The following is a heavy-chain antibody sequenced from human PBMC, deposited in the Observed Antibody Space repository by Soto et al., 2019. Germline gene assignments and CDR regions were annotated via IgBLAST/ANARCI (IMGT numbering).Heavy chain of an antibody. V-gene: IGHV4-31*03. D-gene: IGHD6-13*01. CDR1: GGSISSGGYY. CDR3: ARIAGILYWYFDL. J-gene: IGHJ2*01. CDR2: IYYSGST. Sequence: QVQLQESGPGLEKPSQTLSLTSTVSGGSISSGGYYWSWIRQHPAKGLEWIGYIYYSGSTYYNPSLKSRVTISVDTSKNQFSLKLSSVTAADTAVYYCARIAGILYWYFDLWGRGTLVTVSS.